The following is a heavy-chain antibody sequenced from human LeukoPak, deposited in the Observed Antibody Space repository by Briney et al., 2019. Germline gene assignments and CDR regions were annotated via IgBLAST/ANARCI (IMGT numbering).Heavy chain of an antibody. D-gene: IGHD4-17*01. CDR3: ARVPTVTFFDY. V-gene: IGHV4-39*01. CDR2: IYYSVST. Sequence: SETLSLTCTVSGGSISSSSYYRGWIRQPPGKGLEWIGSIYYSVSTYYNPSLKSRVTISVDTSKNQFSLKLSSVTAADTAVYYCARVPTVTFFDYWGQGTLVTVSS. CDR1: GGSISSSSYY. J-gene: IGHJ4*02.